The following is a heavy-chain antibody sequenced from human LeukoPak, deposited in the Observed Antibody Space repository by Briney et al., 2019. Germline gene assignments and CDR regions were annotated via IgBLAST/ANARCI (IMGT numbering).Heavy chain of an antibody. J-gene: IGHJ6*03. Sequence: SETLSLTCTVSGASISTATYYWGWIRQSPGKGLEWIAKIYYSGSTYYNPSLMSRATISIDMSKNQFSLNLSSVTAADTALYYCARVDHYYFYMDVWGKGTTVTVSS. CDR1: GASISTATYY. CDR2: IYYSGST. V-gene: IGHV4-39*01. CDR3: ARVDHYYFYMDV.